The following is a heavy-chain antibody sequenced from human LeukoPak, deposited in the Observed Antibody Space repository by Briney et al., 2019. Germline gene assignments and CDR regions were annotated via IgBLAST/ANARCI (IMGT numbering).Heavy chain of an antibody. J-gene: IGHJ4*02. Sequence: SQTLSLTCTVSGGSISSGGYYWSWIRQRPGKGLEWIGYIYYSGSTYYNPSLKSRVTISLDTSKNQFSLELSSVTAADTAVFYCARTDNSGYYIDYWGQGTLVTVSS. D-gene: IGHD3-22*01. CDR3: ARTDNSGYYIDY. CDR1: GGSISSGGYY. V-gene: IGHV4-31*03. CDR2: IYYSGST.